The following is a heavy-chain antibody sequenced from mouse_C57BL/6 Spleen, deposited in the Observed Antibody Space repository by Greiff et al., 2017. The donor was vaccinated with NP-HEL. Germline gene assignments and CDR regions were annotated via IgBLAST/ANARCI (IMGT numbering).Heavy chain of an antibody. J-gene: IGHJ1*03. V-gene: IGHV3-1*01. CDR3: ARAYDYDWYFDV. CDR1: GYSITSGYD. Sequence: EVKLQESGPGMVKPSQSLSLTCTVTGYSITSGYDWHWIRHFPGNKLEWMGYISYSGSTNYNPSLKSRISITHDTSKNHFFLKLNSVTTEDTATYYCARAYDYDWYFDVWGTGTTVTVSS. CDR2: ISYSGST. D-gene: IGHD2-4*01.